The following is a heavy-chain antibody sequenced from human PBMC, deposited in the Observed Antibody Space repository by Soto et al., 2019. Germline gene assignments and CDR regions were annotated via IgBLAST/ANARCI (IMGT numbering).Heavy chain of an antibody. CDR3: AREGGDLNWFDP. Sequence: EVQLVESGGGLVQPGGSLRLSCAASGFTFSSYSMNWVRQAPGKGLEWVSYISSSSSTIYYADSVKGRFTISRDNAKNYMYLQMNRLRAEDTAVYYCAREGGDLNWFDPWGQGTLVTVSS. CDR2: ISSSSSTI. J-gene: IGHJ5*02. D-gene: IGHD4-17*01. CDR1: GFTFSSYS. V-gene: IGHV3-48*01.